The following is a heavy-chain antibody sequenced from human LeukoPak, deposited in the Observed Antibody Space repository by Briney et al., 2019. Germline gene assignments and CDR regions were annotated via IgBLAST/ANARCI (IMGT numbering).Heavy chain of an antibody. CDR1: GYTFTSYG. CDR2: ISAYNGNT. J-gene: IGHJ4*02. Sequence: ASVKVSCKASGYTFTSYGISWVRQAHGQGLEWMGWISAYNGNTNYAQKLQGRVTMTTDTSTSTAYMELRSLRSDDTAVYYCARVADIVATILGRGYYFDYWGQGTLVTVSS. CDR3: ARVADIVATILGRGYYFDY. D-gene: IGHD5-12*01. V-gene: IGHV1-18*01.